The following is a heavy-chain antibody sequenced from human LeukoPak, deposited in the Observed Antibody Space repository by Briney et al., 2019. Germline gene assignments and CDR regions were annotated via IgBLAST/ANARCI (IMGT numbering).Heavy chain of an antibody. Sequence: GGSLRLSCAASAFSPNAYNMNWVRQAPGKGLEWVSSISYTGTYIYYADSMKGRFTISRDNTKNSLYLQMNSLRAEDTAVYYCARRPYSSSWHHFDYWGQGTLVTVSS. V-gene: IGHV3-21*01. CDR3: ARRPYSSSWHHFDY. D-gene: IGHD6-6*01. CDR1: AFSPNAYN. J-gene: IGHJ4*02. CDR2: ISYTGTYI.